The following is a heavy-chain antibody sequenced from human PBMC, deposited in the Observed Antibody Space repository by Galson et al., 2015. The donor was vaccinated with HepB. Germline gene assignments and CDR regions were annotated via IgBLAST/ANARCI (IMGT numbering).Heavy chain of an antibody. CDR2: ISAYNGNT. V-gene: IGHV1-18*01. CDR3: ARDRGIAAAESYYYYYMDV. J-gene: IGHJ6*03. CDR1: GYTFTSYG. Sequence: SVKVSCKASGYTFTSYGISWVRQAPGQGLEWMGWISAYNGNTNYAQKLQGRVTMTTDTSTSTAYMELRSLRSDDTAVYYCARDRGIAAAESYYYYYMDVWGKGTTVTVSS. D-gene: IGHD6-13*01.